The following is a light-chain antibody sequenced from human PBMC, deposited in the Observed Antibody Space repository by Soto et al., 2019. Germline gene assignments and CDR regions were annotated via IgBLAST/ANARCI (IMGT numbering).Light chain of an antibody. V-gene: IGKV1-39*01. CDR1: QSISSY. Sequence: IQMTQSPSSLSASVGGRVTSTCRASQSISSYLNWYQQKPGKAPKLLIYAASSLQSGVPSRFSGSGSGTDFTLTISSLQPEDFATYYCQQSYSTPLTFGGGTKVDIK. J-gene: IGKJ4*01. CDR3: QQSYSTPLT. CDR2: AAS.